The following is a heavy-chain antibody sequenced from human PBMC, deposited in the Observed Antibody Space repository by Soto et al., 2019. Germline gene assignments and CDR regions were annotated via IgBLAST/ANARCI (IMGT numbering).Heavy chain of an antibody. V-gene: IGHV1-2*02. Sequence: HEHLVQSGAEVKRPGASLKVSCKASGYSFTGYYIHWVRQAPGQGLEWMGWINPDSGATNYAQNFQGRVTLTSDTSCSTASMDLTSLTSDDTAVDYCARGDYGTGGYPFPYFDYWGQGTLVIVSS. CDR3: ARGDYGTGGYPFPYFDY. J-gene: IGHJ4*02. D-gene: IGHD2-8*02. CDR1: GYSFTGYY. CDR2: INPDSGAT.